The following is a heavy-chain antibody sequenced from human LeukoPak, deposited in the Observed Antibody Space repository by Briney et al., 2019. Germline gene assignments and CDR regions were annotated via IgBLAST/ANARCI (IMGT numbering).Heavy chain of an antibody. V-gene: IGHV3-30*03. CDR3: ASGVVATIGGHFDY. CDR2: MSYDGSNK. J-gene: IGHJ4*02. D-gene: IGHD5-12*01. Sequence: GTSLRLSCAASGFTFSNYGMHWVRQAPGKGLEWVASMSYDGSNKYYADSVKGRFAISRDNSKNTLYLQMNSLRAEDTAVYYCASGVVATIGGHFDYWGQGTLVTVSS. CDR1: GFTFSNYG.